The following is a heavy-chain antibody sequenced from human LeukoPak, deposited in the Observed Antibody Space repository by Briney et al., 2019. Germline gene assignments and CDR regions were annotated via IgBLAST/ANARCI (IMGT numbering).Heavy chain of an antibody. CDR1: GFTFSSYG. D-gene: IGHD1-1*01. CDR2: ISGSGGST. V-gene: IGHV3-23*01. CDR3: ARYVRDYYYMDV. J-gene: IGHJ6*03. Sequence: GGSLRLSCAASGFTFSSYGMSWVRQAPGKGLEWVSAISGSGGSTYYADSVKGRFTISRDNSKNTLYLQMNSLRAEDTAVYYCARYVRDYYYMDVWGKGTTVTISS.